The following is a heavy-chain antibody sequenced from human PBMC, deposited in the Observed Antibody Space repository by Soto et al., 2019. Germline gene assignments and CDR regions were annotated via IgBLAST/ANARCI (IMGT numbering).Heavy chain of an antibody. CDR1: AFTFSDHF. CDR2: SRDKAHSYTT. CDR3: ARNLAYGGGYAFDY. J-gene: IGHJ4*02. Sequence: EVQLVESGGGLVQPGGSLRLSCEVSAFTFSDHFIDWVRQAPGKGLEWVGRSRDKAHSYTTEYAASVKGRFTISRDDSRNSLYLQMNSLKTEDTAVYYCARNLAYGGGYAFDYWGQGTVVTVSS. V-gene: IGHV3-72*01. D-gene: IGHD2-21*01.